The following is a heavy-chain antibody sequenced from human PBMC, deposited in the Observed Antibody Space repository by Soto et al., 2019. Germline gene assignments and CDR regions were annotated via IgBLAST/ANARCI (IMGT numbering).Heavy chain of an antibody. CDR3: ARGRLRGSYFDWYFDL. CDR2: INHSGST. Sequence: TSETLSLSCAVYGGSFSGYYWSWIRQPPGKGLEWIGEINHSGSTNYNPSLKSRVTISVDTSKNQFSLRLSSVTAADTAVYYCARGRLRGSYFDWYFDLWGRGTLVTVSS. J-gene: IGHJ2*01. CDR1: GGSFSGYY. V-gene: IGHV4-34*01. D-gene: IGHD1-26*01.